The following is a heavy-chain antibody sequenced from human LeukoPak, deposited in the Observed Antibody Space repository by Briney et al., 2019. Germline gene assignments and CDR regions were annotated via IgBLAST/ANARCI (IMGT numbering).Heavy chain of an antibody. V-gene: IGHV3-20*04. J-gene: IGHJ3*02. Sequence: GGSLRLSCEASGFPFSSYAMTWVRQAPGKGLEWVSGINWNGGSTGYADSVKGRFTISRDNAKNSLYLQMNSLRAEDTALYYCARLYGGAFDIWGQGTMVTVSS. CDR3: ARLYGGAFDI. D-gene: IGHD2-8*01. CDR1: GFPFSSYA. CDR2: INWNGGST.